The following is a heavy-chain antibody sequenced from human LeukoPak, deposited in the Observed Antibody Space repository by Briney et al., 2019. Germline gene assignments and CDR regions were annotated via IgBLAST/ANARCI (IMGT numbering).Heavy chain of an antibody. CDR3: AIDPNWGTHS. CDR1: GFTFSSYG. D-gene: IGHD7-27*01. Sequence: QPGGSLRLSCAASGFTFSSYGMHWVRQAPGKGLEWVAVISYDGSDKYYADSVKGRFTISRDNSKNALYLQMNSLRVEDTAVYYCAIDPNWGTHSWGQGVLVTVSS. CDR2: ISYDGSDK. J-gene: IGHJ4*02. V-gene: IGHV3-30-3*01.